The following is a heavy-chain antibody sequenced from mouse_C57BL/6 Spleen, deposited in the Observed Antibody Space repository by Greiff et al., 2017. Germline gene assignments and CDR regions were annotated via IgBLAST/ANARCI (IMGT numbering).Heavy chain of an antibody. CDR1: GYTFTSYW. CDR2: IYPGSGST. Sequence: QVQLQQPGAELVKPGASVKMSCKASGYTFTSYWITWVKQRPGQGLEWIGDIYPGSGSTNYNEKLKSKATLTVDTASSTAYIQLSSLTSENSAVYNCARISSYVACWGQGTLVTVSA. CDR3: ARISSYVAC. V-gene: IGHV1-55*01. J-gene: IGHJ3*01. D-gene: IGHD1-1*01.